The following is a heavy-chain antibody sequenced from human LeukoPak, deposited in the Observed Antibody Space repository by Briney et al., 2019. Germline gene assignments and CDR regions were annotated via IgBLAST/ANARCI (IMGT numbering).Heavy chain of an antibody. CDR3: ARVATEIDY. CDR2: IYDSGST. Sequence: SETLSLTCTVSGGSISSSGYYWGWIRQPPGKGLEWIGSIYDSGSTYYNPSLKSRVTISVDTSKNQFSLKLTSVTAADTAVYYCARVATEIDYWGQGTLVTVSS. J-gene: IGHJ4*02. D-gene: IGHD1-26*01. V-gene: IGHV4-39*07. CDR1: GGSISSSGYY.